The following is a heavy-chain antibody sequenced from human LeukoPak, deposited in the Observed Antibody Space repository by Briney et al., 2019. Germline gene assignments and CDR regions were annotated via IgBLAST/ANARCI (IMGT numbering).Heavy chain of an antibody. CDR3: ASMAWDSATNEQGFDY. D-gene: IGHD5-24*01. CDR2: ISYDGSNK. Sequence: GGSLRLSCAASGFTFSSYVMHWVRQAPGKGLEWVAVISYDGSNKYYADSVKGRFTISRDNSKNTLYLQTNSLRAEDTAVYYCASMAWDSATNEQGFDYWGQGTLVTVSS. V-gene: IGHV3-30-3*01. CDR1: GFTFSSYV. J-gene: IGHJ4*02.